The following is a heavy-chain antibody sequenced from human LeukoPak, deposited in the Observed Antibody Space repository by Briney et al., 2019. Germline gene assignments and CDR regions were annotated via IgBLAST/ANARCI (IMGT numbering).Heavy chain of an antibody. J-gene: IGHJ6*01. D-gene: IGHD3-3*01. CDR3: ARGSGSIFGVVIDYYYYGM. CDR1: GGSISSYY. CDR2: IYYSGST. V-gene: IGHV4-59*12. Sequence: PSETLSLTCTVSGGSISSYYWSWIRQPPGKGLEWIGYIYYSGSTYYNPSLTSRVTISVDTSKNQFSLKLSSVTAADTAVYYCARGSGSIFGVVIDYYYYGM.